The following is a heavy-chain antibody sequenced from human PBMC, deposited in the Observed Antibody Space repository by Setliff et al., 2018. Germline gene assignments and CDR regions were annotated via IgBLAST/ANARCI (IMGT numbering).Heavy chain of an antibody. J-gene: IGHJ4*02. D-gene: IGHD5-18*01. CDR1: GYTFTGYY. CDR3: ARAPLESGYYYGQGHYFDN. CDR2: IDPSADYT. V-gene: IGHV1-46*01. Sequence: ASVKVSCKASGYTFTGYYLHWVRQAPGQGLERMGIIDPSADYTNYAQKFQGRVTMTKDTSTTTVYMELSSLRSEDTAVYYCARAPLESGYYYGQGHYFDNWGQGTLVTVSS.